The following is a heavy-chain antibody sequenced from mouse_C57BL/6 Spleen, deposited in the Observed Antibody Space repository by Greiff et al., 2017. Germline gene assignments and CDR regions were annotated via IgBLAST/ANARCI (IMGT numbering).Heavy chain of an antibody. CDR2: ISSGGDYI. CDR1: GFTFSSYA. D-gene: IGHD1-1*01. Sequence: DVKLVESGAGLVKPGGSLKLSCAASGFTFSSYAMSWVRQTPEKRLEWVAYISSGGDYIYYADTVKGRFTISRDNARNTLYLQMSSLKSEDTAMYYCTRGYYGSSYYFDYWGQGTTLTVSS. J-gene: IGHJ2*01. CDR3: TRGYYGSSYYFDY. V-gene: IGHV5-9-1*02.